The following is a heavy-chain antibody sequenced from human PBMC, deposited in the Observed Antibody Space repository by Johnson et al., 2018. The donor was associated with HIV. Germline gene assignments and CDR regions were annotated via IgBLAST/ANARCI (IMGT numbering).Heavy chain of an antibody. CDR2: ISGSGGRT. CDR3: AKDRWELFWGGGEASHDAFAM. J-gene: IGHJ3*02. CDR1: GFTFRNYA. D-gene: IGHD1-26*01. Sequence: VQLVESGGDLVQPGGSLRLSCAASGFTFRNYAMSWVRQAPGKGLEWVSAISGSGGRTNYADSVKGRFTISRDNSENTLYLQMSSLRAEDTALYYCAKDRWELFWGGGEASHDAFAMWGQGTMVTVSS. V-gene: IGHV3-23*04.